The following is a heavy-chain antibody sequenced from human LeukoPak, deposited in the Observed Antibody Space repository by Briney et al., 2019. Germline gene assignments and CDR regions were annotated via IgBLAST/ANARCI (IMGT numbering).Heavy chain of an antibody. V-gene: IGHV1-69*06. J-gene: IGHJ4*02. CDR2: IIPIFGTA. CDR3: ARSKASGYYFLYYFDY. Sequence: SVKVSCKASGGTFSSYAISRVRQAPGQGLEWMGGIIPIFGTANYAQKFQGRVTITADKSTSTAYMELSSLRSEDTAVYYCARSKASGYYFLYYFDYWGQGTLVTVSP. CDR1: GGTFSSYA. D-gene: IGHD3-22*01.